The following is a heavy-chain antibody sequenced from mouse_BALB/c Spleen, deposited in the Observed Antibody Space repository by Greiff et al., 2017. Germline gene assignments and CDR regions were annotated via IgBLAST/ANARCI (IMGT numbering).Heavy chain of an antibody. CDR2: INPDSSTI. J-gene: IGHJ3*01. V-gene: IGHV4-1*02. CDR3: ARRGYGNYPAWFAY. Sequence: LVQPGGSLKLSCAASGFDFSRYWMSWVRQAPGKGLEWIGEINPDSSTINYTPSLKDKFIISRDNAKNTLYLQMSKVRSEDTALYYCARRGYGNYPAWFAYWGQGTLVTVSA. CDR1: GFDFSRYW. D-gene: IGHD2-10*02.